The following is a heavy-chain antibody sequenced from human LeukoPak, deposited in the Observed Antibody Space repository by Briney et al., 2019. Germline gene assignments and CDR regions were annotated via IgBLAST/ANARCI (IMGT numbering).Heavy chain of an antibody. Sequence: SETLFLTCSVSGGSVSSSYYWGWIRQPPGKRLEWIGSIYYSGSTYYSPSLKSRVTISVDTSKNQFSLKLSSVTAADTAVYYCARGTTPAAGAYWGQGTLVTVSS. CDR3: ARGTTPAAGAY. J-gene: IGHJ4*02. D-gene: IGHD1-7*01. CDR2: IYYSGST. CDR1: GGSVSSSYY. V-gene: IGHV4-39*01.